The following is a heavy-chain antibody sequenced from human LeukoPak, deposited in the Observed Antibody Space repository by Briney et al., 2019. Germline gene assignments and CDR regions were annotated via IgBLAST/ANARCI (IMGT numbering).Heavy chain of an antibody. CDR2: IYPGDSDT. CDR3: ARHREYCSGGSCYPGFDY. Sequence: GESLKISCKGSGYSFTSYWIGWVRQVPGKGLEWMGIIYPGDSDTRYSPSFQGQVTISADKSISTAYLQWSSLKASDTAMYYCARHREYCSGGSCYPGFDYWGQGTLVTVSS. J-gene: IGHJ4*02. V-gene: IGHV5-51*01. CDR1: GYSFTSYW. D-gene: IGHD2-15*01.